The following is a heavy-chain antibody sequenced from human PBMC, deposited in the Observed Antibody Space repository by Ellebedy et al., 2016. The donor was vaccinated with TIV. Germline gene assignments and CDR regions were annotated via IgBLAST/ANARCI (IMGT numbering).Heavy chain of an antibody. CDR2: IYHNGGT. D-gene: IGHD2-2*01. CDR1: GGSISSGRYY. Sequence: SETLSLTCTVSGGSISSGRYYWSWIRQPPGKGLEWVGYIYHNGGTNYSPSLKSRLTISVDTSRNQFSLKLSSVTAADTAVYYCARSSAVPGDYDAFDIWGQGTLVTVSS. J-gene: IGHJ3*02. V-gene: IGHV4-61*01. CDR3: ARSSAVPGDYDAFDI.